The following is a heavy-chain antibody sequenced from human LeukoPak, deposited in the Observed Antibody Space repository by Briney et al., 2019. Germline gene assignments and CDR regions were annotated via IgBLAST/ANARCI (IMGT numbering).Heavy chain of an antibody. Sequence: ASVKVSCKASGYTFTGYYMHWVRQAPGQGLEWMGMINPSSDSTSYAQKFQGRVTMTRDKSTSTVYMELSSLRSEDTALYYCARDDFGSGINWFDPWGQGTLVTVSS. CDR2: INPSSDST. V-gene: IGHV1-46*01. D-gene: IGHD3-10*01. CDR1: GYTFTGYY. J-gene: IGHJ5*02. CDR3: ARDDFGSGINWFDP.